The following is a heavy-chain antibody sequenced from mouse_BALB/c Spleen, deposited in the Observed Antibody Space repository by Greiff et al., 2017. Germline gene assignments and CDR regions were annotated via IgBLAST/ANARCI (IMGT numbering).Heavy chain of an antibody. Sequence: VQLKESGPGLVKPSQSLSLTCTVTGYSITSDYAWNWIRQFPGNKLEWMGYISYSGSTSYNPSLKSRISITRDTSKNQFFLQLNSVTTEDTATYYCARNYDYDDGFAYWGQGTLVTVSA. CDR3: ARNYDYDDGFAY. CDR2: ISYSGST. J-gene: IGHJ3*01. D-gene: IGHD2-4*01. CDR1: GYSITSDYA. V-gene: IGHV3-2*02.